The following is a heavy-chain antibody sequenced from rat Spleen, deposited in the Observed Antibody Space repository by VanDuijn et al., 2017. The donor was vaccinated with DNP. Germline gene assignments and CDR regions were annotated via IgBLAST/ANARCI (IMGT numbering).Heavy chain of an antibody. V-gene: IGHV5-31*01. J-gene: IGHJ3*01. CDR3: ATGSSYGFAN. D-gene: IGHD1-2*01. CDR2: ITNTGGGT. Sequence: EVQLVESGGGLIQPGMSLRLSCVASGFTFNNNWMTWIRQAPGSGLEWIASITNTGGGTYYLDSVKGRFNLSRDNAKSTLYLQMDSLRSEDTATYYCATGSSYGFANWGQGTLVTVSS. CDR1: GFTFNNNW.